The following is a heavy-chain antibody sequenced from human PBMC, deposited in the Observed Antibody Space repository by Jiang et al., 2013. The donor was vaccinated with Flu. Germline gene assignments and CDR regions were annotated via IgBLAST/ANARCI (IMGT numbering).Heavy chain of an antibody. J-gene: IGHJ4*02. CDR2: INPDGSDT. Sequence: LVQPGGSLRLSCEASGFTFSSYWMHWVRQAPGKGLVWVSRINPDGSDTVYADSVKGRLTISRDNAKNTLFVHMDSLRVEDTAVYYCVRGTSDWPGVDYWGQGTLVTVSS. V-gene: IGHV3-74*01. CDR3: VRGTSDWPGVDY. D-gene: IGHD6-19*01. CDR1: GFTFSSYW.